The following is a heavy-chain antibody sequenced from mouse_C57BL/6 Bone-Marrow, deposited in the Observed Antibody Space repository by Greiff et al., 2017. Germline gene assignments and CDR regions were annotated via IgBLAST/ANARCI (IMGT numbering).Heavy chain of an antibody. CDR2: INPSSGYT. J-gene: IGHJ3*01. CDR1: GYTFTSYT. CDR3: ARLYYDYDGFAY. D-gene: IGHD2-4*01. Sequence: QVQLQQSGAELARPGASVKMSCKASGYTFTSYTIHWVKQRPGQGLEWIGYINPSSGYTKYNQKFKDKATLTADKSSSTAYMQLSSLTSEDSAVYYCARLYYDYDGFAYWGQGTLVTVSA. V-gene: IGHV1-4*01.